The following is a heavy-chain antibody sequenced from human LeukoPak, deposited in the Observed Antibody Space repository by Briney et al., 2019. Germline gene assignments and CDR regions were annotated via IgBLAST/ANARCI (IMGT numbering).Heavy chain of an antibody. CDR2: ISGSGGST. D-gene: IGHD5-18*01. CDR3: AKPKMVTDYYYCMDL. V-gene: IGHV3-23*01. CDR1: GFTFSSYA. J-gene: IGHJ6*03. Sequence: GGSLRLSCAASGFTFSSYAMSWVRQAPGKGLEWVSAISGSGGSTYYADSVKGRFTISRDNSKNTLYLQMNSLRAEDTAVYYCAKPKMVTDYYYCMDLWGKGTTVTVSS.